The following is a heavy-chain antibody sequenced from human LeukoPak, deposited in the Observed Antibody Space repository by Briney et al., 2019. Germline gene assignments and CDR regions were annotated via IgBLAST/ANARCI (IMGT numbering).Heavy chain of an antibody. J-gene: IGHJ5*02. CDR2: ISGSGGST. D-gene: IGHD6-13*01. CDR3: TTSYSGNSWYDWFGP. Sequence: GGSLRLSCAASGFTFSNYGMSWVRQAPGKGLEWVSGISGSGGSTYYADSVKGRFTSSRDNSKNTLYLQMNSLKTEDTALYFCTTSYSGNSWYDWFGPWGQGTLVTVSS. CDR1: GFTFSNYG. V-gene: IGHV3-23*01.